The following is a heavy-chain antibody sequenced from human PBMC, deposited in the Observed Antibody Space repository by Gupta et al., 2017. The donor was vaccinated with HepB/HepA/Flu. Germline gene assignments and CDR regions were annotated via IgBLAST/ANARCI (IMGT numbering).Heavy chain of an antibody. J-gene: IGHJ4*02. Sequence: QVQLVESGGGVVQPGMSLRLTCAAAGFTFSSYGMHWVRPAPGKGLEWVAVIWYDGSNKYYADSVKGRFTISRDNSKNTLYLQMNSLRAEDTAVYYCARERIAVAAIDYWGQGTLVTVSS. CDR2: IWYDGSNK. CDR1: GFTFSSYG. CDR3: ARERIAVAAIDY. D-gene: IGHD6-19*01. V-gene: IGHV3-33*01.